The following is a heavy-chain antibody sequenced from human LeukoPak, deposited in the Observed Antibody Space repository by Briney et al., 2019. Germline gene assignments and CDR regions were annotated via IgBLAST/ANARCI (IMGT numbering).Heavy chain of an antibody. D-gene: IGHD6-19*01. CDR3: GKGPRQCTGCDGFDI. J-gene: IGHJ3*02. Sequence: GGSLRLSCAASGFTFDDYSMHWVRQVPGKGLEWVSIISWDDNTEYYADSVKGRFTISRDNSKTSLYLQMNSLRTEDTALYYCGKGPRQCTGCDGFDILGQGTMVTVSS. CDR1: GFTFDDYS. V-gene: IGHV3-43*01. CDR2: ISWDDNTE.